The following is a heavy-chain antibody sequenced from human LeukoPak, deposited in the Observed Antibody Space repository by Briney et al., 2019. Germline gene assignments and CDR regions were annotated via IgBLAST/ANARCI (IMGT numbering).Heavy chain of an antibody. Sequence: GGSLRLSCAASGLTFGSYSMNWVRQAPGKGLEWVSSISSSSSYIYYADSVKGRFTISRDNAKNSLYLQMNSLRAEDTAVYYCALSRGGYAFDYWGQGTLVTVSS. J-gene: IGHJ4*02. V-gene: IGHV3-21*01. D-gene: IGHD5-18*01. CDR2: ISSSSSYI. CDR3: ALSRGGYAFDY. CDR1: GLTFGSYS.